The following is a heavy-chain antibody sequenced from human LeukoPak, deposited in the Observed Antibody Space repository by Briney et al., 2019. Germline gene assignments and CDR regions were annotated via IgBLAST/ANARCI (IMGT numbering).Heavy chain of an antibody. CDR2: ISKSGTST. CDR3: ASGGLVSRYLDH. V-gene: IGHV3-11*03. D-gene: IGHD3-9*01. J-gene: IGHJ4*02. Sequence: PGGSLRLSCAASGFTFSDYYISWIRQAPGKGLEWVSYISKSGTSTNYADSVKGRFSISRDNAKKSLYLQLNSLTAEDTAVYYCASGGLVSRYLDHWGQGALVNVSP. CDR1: GFTFSDYY.